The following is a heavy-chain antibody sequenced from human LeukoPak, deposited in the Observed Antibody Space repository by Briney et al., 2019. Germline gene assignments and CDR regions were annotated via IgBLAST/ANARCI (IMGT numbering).Heavy chain of an antibody. CDR3: ANFNPTPAAGPYY. D-gene: IGHD6-13*01. V-gene: IGHV3-23*01. CDR2: ISGSGGST. Sequence: PGGSLRLSCAASGFTFSSYAMSWVRQAPGKGLEWVPAISGSGGSTYSAASVKGRFTISRDNSKNTLYLQMSSLRAEDTAVYYCANFNPTPAAGPYYWGQGTLVTVSS. CDR1: GFTFSSYA. J-gene: IGHJ4*02.